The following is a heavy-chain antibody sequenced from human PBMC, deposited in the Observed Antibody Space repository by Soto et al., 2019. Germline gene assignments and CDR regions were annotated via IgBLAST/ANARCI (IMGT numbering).Heavy chain of an antibody. CDR1: GGSISSGGYY. Sequence: PSETLSLTCTVSGGSISSGGYYWSWIRQHPGKGLEWIGYIYYSGSTYYNPSLKIRVTISVDTSKNQFSLKLSSVTAADTAVYYCARDYYDSSGYYPDAFDIWGQGTMVTVSS. J-gene: IGHJ3*02. CDR3: ARDYYDSSGYYPDAFDI. CDR2: IYYSGST. V-gene: IGHV4-31*03. D-gene: IGHD3-22*01.